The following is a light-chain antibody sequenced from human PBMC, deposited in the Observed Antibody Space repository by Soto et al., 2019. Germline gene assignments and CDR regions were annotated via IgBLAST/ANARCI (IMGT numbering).Light chain of an antibody. V-gene: IGLV7-46*01. Sequence: QAAVTQEPSLTVSPGGTVTLTCGSSTGAVTSGHYPYWFQQKPGQAPRTVIYDTSNKHSWTPARFSGSLLGGKAALTLSGAQPEDEADYYCLLSYSGARVFGGGTKLTVL. J-gene: IGLJ2*01. CDR1: TGAVTSGHY. CDR3: LLSYSGARV. CDR2: DTS.